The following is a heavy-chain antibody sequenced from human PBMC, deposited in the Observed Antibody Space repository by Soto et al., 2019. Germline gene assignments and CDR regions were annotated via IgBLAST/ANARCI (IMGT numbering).Heavy chain of an antibody. D-gene: IGHD6-19*01. V-gene: IGHV3-11*04. CDR2: ISSSGSTI. CDR1: GFTFSDYY. Sequence: GGSLRLSCAASGFTFSDYYMSWIRQAPGKGLEWVSYISSSGSTIYYADSVKGRFTISRDNSKNSLYLQMNSLRAEDTAVYYRARDRPVAGTNWFDPWGQGTLVTVSS. CDR3: ARDRPVAGTNWFDP. J-gene: IGHJ5*02.